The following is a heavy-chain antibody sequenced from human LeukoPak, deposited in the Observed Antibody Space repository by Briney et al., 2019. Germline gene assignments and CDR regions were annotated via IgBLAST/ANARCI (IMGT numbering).Heavy chain of an antibody. V-gene: IGHV3-23*01. CDR1: GFTFSSYA. D-gene: IGHD2-15*01. CDR2: ISGSGGST. Sequence: QAGGSLRLSCAASGFTFSSYAMSWVRQAPGKGLEWVSAISGSGGSTYYADSVKGRFTISRDNSKNTLYLQMNSLRAEDTAVYYCARDLCGSGGSCYSDYWGQGTLVTVSS. J-gene: IGHJ4*02. CDR3: ARDLCGSGGSCYSDY.